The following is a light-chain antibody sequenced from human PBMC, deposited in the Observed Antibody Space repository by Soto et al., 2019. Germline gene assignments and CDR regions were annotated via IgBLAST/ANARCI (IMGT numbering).Light chain of an antibody. CDR3: QQRSNWPIT. V-gene: IGKV3-11*01. J-gene: IGKJ5*01. CDR1: QSVSKY. CDR2: DAS. Sequence: PGARATLSCRTSQSVSKYFAWYQQKPGRAPRLLIYDASSRATGIPARFIGSGSGTDFTLTISSLEPEDFAIYYCQQRSNWPITFGQGTRLEIK.